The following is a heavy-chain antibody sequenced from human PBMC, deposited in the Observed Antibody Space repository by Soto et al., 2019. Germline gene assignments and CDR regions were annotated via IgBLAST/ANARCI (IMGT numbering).Heavy chain of an antibody. CDR1: GYTFTSDD. V-gene: IGHV1-8*01. Sequence: ASLKVSCKTSGYTFTSDDINWVRQASGQGLEWVGWMNTNNGYTAYAPKFQGRVTVTRNTSIRTFYMELSSLRSEDTAVYYCAREWSAHGNYYAMDVWRQGTTVTVSS. CDR3: AREWSAHGNYYAMDV. J-gene: IGHJ6*02. D-gene: IGHD6-13*01. CDR2: MNTNNGYT.